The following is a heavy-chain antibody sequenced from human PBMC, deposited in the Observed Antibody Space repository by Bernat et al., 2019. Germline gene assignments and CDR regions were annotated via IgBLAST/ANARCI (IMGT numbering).Heavy chain of an antibody. J-gene: IGHJ6*03. Sequence: EVQLVESGGGLVQPGGSLRLSCAASGFTFSTYSMNWVRQAPGKGLEWVSYISRSSTTIYYADSVKGRFTISRDNAKNSLYLQMNSLRDEDTAVYYCARGTSTSAPYMDVWGKGTTVTVSS. CDR1: GFTFSTYS. V-gene: IGHV3-48*02. CDR3: ARGTSTSAPYMDV. CDR2: ISRSSTTI.